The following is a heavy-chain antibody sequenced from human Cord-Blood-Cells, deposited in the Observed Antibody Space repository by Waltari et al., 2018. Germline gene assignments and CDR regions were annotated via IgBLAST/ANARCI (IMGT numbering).Heavy chain of an antibody. Sequence: QITLKESGPTLVKHTQTLTLNCTFSGFSLSTSGVGVGGIRQPPVKALEWLALIYWDDDKRYSPSLKSRLTITKDTSKNQVVLTMTNMDPVDTATYYCAHRRTIYSSTWYFDLWGRGTLVTVSS. D-gene: IGHD6-13*01. J-gene: IGHJ2*01. CDR1: GFSLSTSGVG. CDR2: IYWDDDK. CDR3: AHRRTIYSSTWYFDL. V-gene: IGHV2-5*02.